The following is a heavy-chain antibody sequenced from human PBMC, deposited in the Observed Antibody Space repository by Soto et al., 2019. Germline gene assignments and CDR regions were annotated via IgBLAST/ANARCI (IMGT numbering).Heavy chain of an antibody. CDR2: INPSGGST. V-gene: IGHV1-46*01. D-gene: IGHD2-2*01. CDR3: AREGGDIVVVPAAILDSGWFDP. J-gene: IGHJ5*02. CDR1: GYTFTSYY. Sequence: QVQLVQSGAEVKKPGASVKVSCKASGYTFTSYYMHWVRQAPGQGLEWMGIINPSGGSTSYAQKFQGRVTMTRDTSTSTVYMELSSLRSEDTAVYYCAREGGDIVVVPAAILDSGWFDPWGQGTLVTVSS.